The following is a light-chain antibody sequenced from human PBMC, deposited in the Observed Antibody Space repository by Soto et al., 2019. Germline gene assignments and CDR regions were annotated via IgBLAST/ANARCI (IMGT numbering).Light chain of an antibody. V-gene: IGLV1-44*01. Sequence: QSALTQPPSVSGTPGQRVPISCSASGPYIEVNAINWYQQVPGTAPRLLIYNDLQRPSGVPDRFSGSRSGSSASLTISGLQAADEADYYCSSYTSNTRGVFGTGTKLTVL. CDR3: SSYTSNTRGV. J-gene: IGLJ1*01. CDR1: GPYIEVNA. CDR2: NDL.